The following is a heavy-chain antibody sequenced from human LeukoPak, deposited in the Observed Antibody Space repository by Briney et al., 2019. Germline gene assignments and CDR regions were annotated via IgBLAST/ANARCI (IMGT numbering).Heavy chain of an antibody. D-gene: IGHD3-3*01. CDR2: ISWNSGSI. CDR3: AKDSGDFWSGYYTG. V-gene: IGHV3-9*03. CDR1: GFTFDDYA. J-gene: IGHJ4*02. Sequence: PPGGSLRLSCAASGFTFDDYAMHWVRQAPGKGLEWVSGISWNSGSIGYADSVKGRFTISRDNAKNSLYQQMNSLRAEDMALYYCAKDSGDFWSGYYTGWGQGTLVTVSS.